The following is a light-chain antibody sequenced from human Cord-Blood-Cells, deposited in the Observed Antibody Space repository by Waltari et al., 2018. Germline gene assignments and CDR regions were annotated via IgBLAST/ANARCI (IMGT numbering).Light chain of an antibody. CDR2: VVS. CDR1: SSDVGSYNL. CDR3: CSYAGSSTYV. Sequence: QSALTQPASVSGSPGQSITISCTGTSSDVGSYNLVSWYPQHPGKAPKLMIYVVSKRPSGVSNRFSGSKAGNTASLTISGLQAEDEADYYCCSYAGSSTYVFGTGTKVTVL. V-gene: IGLV2-23*02. J-gene: IGLJ1*01.